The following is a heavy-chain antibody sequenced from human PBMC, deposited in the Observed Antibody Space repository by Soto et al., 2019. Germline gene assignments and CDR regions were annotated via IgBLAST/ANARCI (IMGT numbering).Heavy chain of an antibody. CDR2: VSGGGDTT. D-gene: IGHD6-6*01. CDR1: EFTFSYYA. Sequence: GGSLRLSCAASEFTFSYYAMSWVRHAPGKGLEWVSAVSGGGDTTYYAESVKGRFTVSRDNSKNTLILQMSSLRAEDTAIYYCARGPVAARPYYFDYWGQGTRV. J-gene: IGHJ4*02. V-gene: IGHV3-23*01. CDR3: ARGPVAARPYYFDY.